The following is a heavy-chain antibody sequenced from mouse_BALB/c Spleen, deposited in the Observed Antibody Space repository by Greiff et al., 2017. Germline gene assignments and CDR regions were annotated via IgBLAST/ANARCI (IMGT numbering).Heavy chain of an antibody. CDR2: ILPGSGST. CDR1: GYTFSSYW. V-gene: IGHV1-9*01. Sequence: QVQLQQSGAELMKPGASVKISCKATGYTFSSYWIEWVKQRPGHGLEWIGEILPGSGSTNYNEKFKGKATFTADTSSNTAYMQLSSLTSEDSAVYYCARVRNGNPFDYWGQGTTLTVSS. D-gene: IGHD2-1*01. CDR3: ARVRNGNPFDY. J-gene: IGHJ2*01.